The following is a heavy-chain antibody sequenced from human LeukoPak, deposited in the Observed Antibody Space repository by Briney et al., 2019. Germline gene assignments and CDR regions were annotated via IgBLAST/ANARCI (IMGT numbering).Heavy chain of an antibody. CDR1: GDSVSSSSYY. CDR2: ISSEWNT. Sequence: SETLSLTCTVSGDSVSSSSYYWDWIRQPPGKGLEGIGSISSEWNTHYNTSLKSRVTMSVDTSQNQFSLTLTSVPAADTAVYFCPRLKDWYDTGSDKWFDPWGQGTLVTVSS. CDR3: PRLKDWYDTGSDKWFDP. J-gene: IGHJ5*02. D-gene: IGHD3/OR15-3a*01. V-gene: IGHV4-39*01.